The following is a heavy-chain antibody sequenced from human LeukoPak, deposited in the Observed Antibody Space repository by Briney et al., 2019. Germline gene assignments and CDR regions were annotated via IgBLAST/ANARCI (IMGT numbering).Heavy chain of an antibody. J-gene: IGHJ4*02. CDR3: ARQLGYCSDGSCYFDY. CDR1: GFTFSNYA. V-gene: IGHV3-23*01. D-gene: IGHD2-15*01. CDR2: ISSGGST. Sequence: YPGGSLRLSCAASGFTFSNYAMSWVRRAPGRGLEWLSAISSGGSTYYADSVKGRFTISRDNFKNTLHLQMNSLRTEDTAVYHCARQLGYCSDGSCYFDYWGQGTLVTVSS.